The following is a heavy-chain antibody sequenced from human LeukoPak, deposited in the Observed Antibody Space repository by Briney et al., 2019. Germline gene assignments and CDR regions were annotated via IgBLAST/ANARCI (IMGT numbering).Heavy chain of an antibody. CDR3: ARRGYCSGGSCYSFDY. V-gene: IGHV4-59*08. D-gene: IGHD2-15*01. CDR1: GGSISSYY. J-gene: IGHJ4*02. CDR2: IYYSGST. Sequence: PSETLSLTCTVSGGSISSYYWSWIRQPPGKGLEWIGYIYYSGSTNYNPSLKSRVTISVDTPKNQFSLKLSSVTAADTAVYYCARRGYCSGGSCYSFDYWGQGTLVTVSS.